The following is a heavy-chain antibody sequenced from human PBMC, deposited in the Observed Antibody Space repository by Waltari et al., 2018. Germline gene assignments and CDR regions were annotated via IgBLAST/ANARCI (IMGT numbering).Heavy chain of an antibody. V-gene: IGHV4-59*01. D-gene: IGHD6-19*01. Sequence: RQPPGKGLEWIGYIYYSGSTNYNPSLKSRVTISVDTSKNQFSLKLSSVTAADTAVYYCAGGWLDPDDAFDIWGQGTMVTVSS. J-gene: IGHJ3*02. CDR3: AGGWLDPDDAFDI. CDR2: IYYSGST.